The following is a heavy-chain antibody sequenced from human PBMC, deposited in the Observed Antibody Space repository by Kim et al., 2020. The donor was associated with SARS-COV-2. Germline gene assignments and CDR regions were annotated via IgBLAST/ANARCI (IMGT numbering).Heavy chain of an antibody. CDR3: ARGAYYYGSVTNWFDP. Sequence: SLHTRVTISVATSTNQFSLKLSSVTAADTAVYYCARGAYYYGSVTNWFDPWGQGTLVTVSS. D-gene: IGHD3-10*01. J-gene: IGHJ5*02. V-gene: IGHV4-39*07.